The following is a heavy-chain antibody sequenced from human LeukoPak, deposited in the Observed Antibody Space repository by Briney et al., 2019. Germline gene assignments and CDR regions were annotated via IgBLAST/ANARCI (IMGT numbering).Heavy chain of an antibody. V-gene: IGHV4-39*07. CDR3: ARASPIYGYVWWSYRSPGSLDY. D-gene: IGHD3-16*02. CDR2: IYYSGSS. CDR1: GGSISSSNYY. Sequence: SETLSLTCTVFGGSISSSNYYWGWIRQPPGKRLEWVGTIYYSGSSYNNPSLKSRVTISEDTSKNQFSLKLSSVTAADTAVYYCARASPIYGYVWWSYRSPGSLDYWGQGTLVTVSS. J-gene: IGHJ4*02.